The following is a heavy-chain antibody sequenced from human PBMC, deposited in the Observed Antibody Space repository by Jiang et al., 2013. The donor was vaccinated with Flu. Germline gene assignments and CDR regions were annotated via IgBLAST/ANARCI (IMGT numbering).Heavy chain of an antibody. Sequence: GAEVKKPGESLKISCKGSGYSLTSYWISWVRQMPGKGLEWMGRIDPSDSYTNYSPSFQGHVTISADKSISTAYLQWSSLKASDTAMYYCARRSNIYEGYYYDSSALRDFDYWGQGTLVTVSS. D-gene: IGHD3-22*01. CDR3: ARRSNIYEGYYYDSSALRDFDY. CDR2: IDPSDSYT. J-gene: IGHJ4*02. CDR1: GYSLTSYW. V-gene: IGHV5-10-1*01.